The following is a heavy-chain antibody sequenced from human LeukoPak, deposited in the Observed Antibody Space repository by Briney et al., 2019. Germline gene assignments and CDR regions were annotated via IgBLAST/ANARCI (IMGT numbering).Heavy chain of an antibody. CDR3: ARDWSDYYDSSGYVYIDY. CDR1: GNTFTSYF. D-gene: IGHD3-22*01. Sequence: ASVKVSCKASGNTFTSYFIHWVRQAPGQGLEWMVWINPNSGGTNYAQKFQGRVTMTRDTSISTAYMELSRLRSDDTAVYYCARDWSDYYDSSGYVYIDYWGQGTLVTVSS. J-gene: IGHJ4*02. V-gene: IGHV1-2*02. CDR2: INPNSGGT.